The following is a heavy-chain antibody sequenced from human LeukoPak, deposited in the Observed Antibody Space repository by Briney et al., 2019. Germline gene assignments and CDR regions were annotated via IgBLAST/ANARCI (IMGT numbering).Heavy chain of an antibody. CDR3: ARSKSYYYDSSGYYFDY. Sequence: SVKVSCKASGYTFTSYGVTWVRQAPGQGLEWMGGIIPIFGTANYAQKFQGRVTITADESTSTAYMELSSLRSEDTAVYYCARSKSYYYDSSGYYFDYWGQGTLVTVSS. D-gene: IGHD3-22*01. CDR1: GYTFTSYG. J-gene: IGHJ4*02. V-gene: IGHV1-69*13. CDR2: IIPIFGTA.